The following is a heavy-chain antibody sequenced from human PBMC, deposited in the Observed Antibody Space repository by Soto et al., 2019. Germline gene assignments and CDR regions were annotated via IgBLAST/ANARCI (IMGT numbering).Heavy chain of an antibody. CDR1: GFTFSSYD. J-gene: IGHJ6*04. CDR2: IGTAGDT. V-gene: IGHV3-13*01. CDR3: ARALPLDIVVVPAAKSGAMDV. Sequence: GGSLRLSCAASGFTFSSYDMHWVRQATGKGLEWVSAIGTAGDTYYPGSVKGRFTISRENAKNSLYLQMNSLRAGDTAVYYCARALPLDIVVVPAAKSGAMDVWGKGTTVTVSS. D-gene: IGHD2-2*03.